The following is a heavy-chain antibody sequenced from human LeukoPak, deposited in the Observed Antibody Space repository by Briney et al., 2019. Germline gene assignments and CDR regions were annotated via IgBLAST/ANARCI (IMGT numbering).Heavy chain of an antibody. CDR1: GYTLTELS. CDR3: ATSSVTYWNYYFDY. J-gene: IGHJ4*02. CDR2: FDPEDGEA. Sequence: GASVKVSCKVSGYTLTELSMHWVRQAPGKGLEWMGGFDPEDGEAIYAQKFQGRVTMTEDTSTDTAYMELSSLRSEDTAVYYCATSSVTYWNYYFDYWGQGTLVTVSS. D-gene: IGHD1-7*01. V-gene: IGHV1-24*01.